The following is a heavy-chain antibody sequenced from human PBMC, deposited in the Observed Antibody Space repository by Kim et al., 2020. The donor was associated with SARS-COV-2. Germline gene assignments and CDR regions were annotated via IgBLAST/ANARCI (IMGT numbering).Heavy chain of an antibody. CDR3: ARGTNSGSQTSSAFDI. D-gene: IGHD1-26*01. V-gene: IGHV4-34*01. Sequence: SETLSLTCAVYGGSFSGYYWSWIRQPPGKGLEWIGEINHSGSTNYNPSLKSRVTISVDTSKNQFSLKLSSVTAADTAVYYCARGTNSGSQTSSAFDICGQGTMVTVSS. CDR2: INHSGST. J-gene: IGHJ3*02. CDR1: GGSFSGYY.